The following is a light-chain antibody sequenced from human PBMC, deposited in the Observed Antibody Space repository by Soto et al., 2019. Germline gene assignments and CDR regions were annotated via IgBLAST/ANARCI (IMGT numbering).Light chain of an antibody. CDR2: GAS. CDR1: QGISSW. J-gene: IGKJ4*01. Sequence: DVQMTQSPSSLSASVGDRVTITCRASQGISSWLAWYQQKPEQAPKSLIYGASNWQSGVPSRFSGSGSGTDFTLTISNRQPEDFATYYCQQYNSYPLTFGGGTKVEIK. CDR3: QQYNSYPLT. V-gene: IGKV1D-16*01.